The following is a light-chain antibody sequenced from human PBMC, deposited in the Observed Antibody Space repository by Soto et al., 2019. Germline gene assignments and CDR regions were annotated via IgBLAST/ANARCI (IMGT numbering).Light chain of an antibody. CDR1: SSDVGGYNY. V-gene: IGLV2-14*03. Sequence: QAALTQPASVSGSPGQSSTISCTGTSSDVGGYNYVSWYQQHPGKAPKLMIYDVGNRPSGVSNRFSGSKSGNTASLTISGLQAEDEADYYCSSYTSSSTYVIFGGGTKLTVL. CDR3: SSYTSSSTYVI. J-gene: IGLJ2*01. CDR2: DVG.